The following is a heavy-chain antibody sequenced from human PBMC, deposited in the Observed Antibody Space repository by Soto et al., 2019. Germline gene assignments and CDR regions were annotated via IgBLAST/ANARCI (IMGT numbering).Heavy chain of an antibody. CDR3: ARDLWGYCGTDCYPLDV. CDR2: MYNTGST. Sequence: QVQLQESGPGLVKPSETLSLTCTVSGGSISRYYWSWIRQPPGKGLEWIGYMYNTGSTVYNPSLKSRVTISVDTSKNQVSLKLNSVTAADTAVYYCARDLWGYCGTDCYPLDVWGQGTTVTVSS. D-gene: IGHD2-21*02. J-gene: IGHJ6*02. V-gene: IGHV4-59*01. CDR1: GGSISRYY.